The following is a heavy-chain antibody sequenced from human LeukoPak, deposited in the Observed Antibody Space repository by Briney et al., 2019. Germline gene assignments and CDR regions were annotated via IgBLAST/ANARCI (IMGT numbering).Heavy chain of an antibody. CDR1: GFTFSSYW. J-gene: IGHJ4*02. CDR2: IKPDGSEE. Sequence: SGGSLRLSCAASGFTFSSYWMTWVRQAPGKGLEWVANIKPDGSEENYVDSLKGRFTISRDNAKNSLYLQINSLRAEDTAVYYCGGDSNWSPIACGGQGPLVTVSS. CDR3: GGDSNWSPIAC. V-gene: IGHV3-7*01. D-gene: IGHD6-13*01.